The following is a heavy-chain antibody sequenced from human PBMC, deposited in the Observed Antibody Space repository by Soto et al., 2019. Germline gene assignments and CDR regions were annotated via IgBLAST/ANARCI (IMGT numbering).Heavy chain of an antibody. D-gene: IGHD3-3*01. V-gene: IGHV3-30-3*01. CDR1: GFIFNRYA. CDR2: ISKDGSVQ. J-gene: IGHJ4*02. CDR3: ARSRSGAVPDSFGY. Sequence: QVQLVESGGRVVQPGRSLRLSCAASGFIFNRYAIHWVRQTPGKGLEWVAVISKDGSVQYHADSVRGRFIISRDKSKDTVYLEMNSLRAEDTAVFYCARSRSGAVPDSFGYWGQGTLVTVSS.